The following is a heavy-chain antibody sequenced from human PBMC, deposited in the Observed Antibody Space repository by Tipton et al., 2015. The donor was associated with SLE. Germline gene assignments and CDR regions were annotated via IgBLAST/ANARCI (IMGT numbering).Heavy chain of an antibody. Sequence: GLVKPSETLSLTCAVYGGSFSGYYWSWIRQPPGKGLEWIGEINHRGSTNYNPSLKSRVTISVDTSKNQFSLKMTSVTAADTALYFCARGECSSSACYTRFYDYWSQGALVTVSS. V-gene: IGHV4-34*01. J-gene: IGHJ4*02. CDR2: INHRGST. D-gene: IGHD2-2*02. CDR1: GGSFSGYY. CDR3: ARGECSSSACYTRFYDY.